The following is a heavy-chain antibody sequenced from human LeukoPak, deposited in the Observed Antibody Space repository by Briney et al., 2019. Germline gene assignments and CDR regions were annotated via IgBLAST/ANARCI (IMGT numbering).Heavy chain of an antibody. J-gene: IGHJ4*02. D-gene: IGHD1-26*01. CDR3: ARDVVGAGVVFFDY. Sequence: GGSLRLSCAASGFTFSSYWMSWVRQAPGKGLEGVANIKQHGSEKYYVDSVKGRFTISRDNAKNSLYLQMNSLRAEDTAVYYCARDVVGAGVVFFDYWGQGTLVTVSS. CDR2: IKQHGSEK. CDR1: GFTFSSYW. V-gene: IGHV3-7*01.